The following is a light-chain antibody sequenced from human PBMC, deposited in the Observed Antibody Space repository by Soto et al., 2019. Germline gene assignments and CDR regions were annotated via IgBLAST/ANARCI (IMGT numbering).Light chain of an antibody. CDR1: QSVSNN. J-gene: IGKJ2*01. CDR3: QQYNNWPYT. V-gene: IGKV3-15*01. Sequence: EIVMTQSPATLSVSPGERATLSCRASQSVSNNLAWYQQKPGQAPRLLIYGASTRATGIPARFSGSGSGTEFTLTNSSLQSEDFAVYYCQQYNNWPYTFGQGNKLEIK. CDR2: GAS.